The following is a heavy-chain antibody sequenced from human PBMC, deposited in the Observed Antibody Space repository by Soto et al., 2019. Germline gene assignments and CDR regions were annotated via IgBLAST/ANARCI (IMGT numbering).Heavy chain of an antibody. CDR1: GVSISSGGYY. CDR2: IYYSGRT. CDR3: AGVIGGDSEYYFDF. Sequence: LSLTCTFSGVSISSGGYYWSWIRQHPGKGLEWIGNIYYSGRTYYNPSLKSRVILSVDTSKNHFSLTLRSVTAADSAMYYCAGVIGGDSEYYFDFWGQGALVTVSS. J-gene: IGHJ4*02. D-gene: IGHD2-21*02. V-gene: IGHV4-31*03.